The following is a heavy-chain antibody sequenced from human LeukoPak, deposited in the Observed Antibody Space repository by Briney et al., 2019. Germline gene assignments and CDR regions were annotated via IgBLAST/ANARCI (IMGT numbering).Heavy chain of an antibody. CDR1: GFTFDDYG. Sequence: GGSLRLSCAASGFTFDDYGMSWVRQAPGKGLEWVSGINWNGGSKGYADSVKGRFTISRDNAKNSLYLQMNSLRAEDTALYYCARSARAFGVVIIYYYMDVWGKGTTVTVS. J-gene: IGHJ6*03. V-gene: IGHV3-20*04. CDR3: ARSARAFGVVIIYYYMDV. CDR2: INWNGGSK. D-gene: IGHD3-3*01.